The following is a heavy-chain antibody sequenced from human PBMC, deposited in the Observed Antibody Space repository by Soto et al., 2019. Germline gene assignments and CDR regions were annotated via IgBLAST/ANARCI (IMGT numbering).Heavy chain of an antibody. CDR3: ARGRYDYIWGSYRPYYFDY. CDR1: XXXXXXXX. CDR2: IYSGGST. V-gene: IGHV3-66*01. J-gene: IGHJ4*02. D-gene: IGHD3-16*02. Sequence: EVQLVESGGGLVQPGGSXXXXXAXXXXXXXXXXMSWVRQAPGKGLEWVSVIYSGGSTYYADSVKGRFTISRDNSKNTLYLQMNSLRAEDTAVYYCARGRYDYIWGSYRPYYFDYWGQGTLVTVSS.